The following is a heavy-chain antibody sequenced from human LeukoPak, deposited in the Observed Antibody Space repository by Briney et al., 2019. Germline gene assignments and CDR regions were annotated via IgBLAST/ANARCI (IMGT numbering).Heavy chain of an antibody. Sequence: SETLSLTCTVSGGSISSYYWSWIRQPPGKGLEWIGYIYYSGSTNYNPSLKSRVTISVDTSKNQFSLRLSSVTAADTAVYYCARGSDYYGSGSYPFLFWGQGTLVTVSS. CDR1: GGSISSYY. CDR2: IYYSGST. V-gene: IGHV4-59*01. CDR3: ARGSDYYGSGSYPFLF. J-gene: IGHJ4*02. D-gene: IGHD3-10*01.